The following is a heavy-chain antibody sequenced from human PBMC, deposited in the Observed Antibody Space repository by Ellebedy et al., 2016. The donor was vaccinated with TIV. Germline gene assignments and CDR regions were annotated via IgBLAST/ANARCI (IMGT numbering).Heavy chain of an antibody. Sequence: ASVKVSCKASGYTFTGYYMRWVRQAPGQGLEWMGWINPNSGGTNYAQKFQGRVTMTRDRSTGTVYMELSSLRSEDTAVYYCARSYGDPDYWGQGTLVTVSS. CDR3: ARSYGDPDY. CDR2: INPNSGGT. V-gene: IGHV1-2*02. J-gene: IGHJ4*02. CDR1: GYTFTGYY. D-gene: IGHD4-17*01.